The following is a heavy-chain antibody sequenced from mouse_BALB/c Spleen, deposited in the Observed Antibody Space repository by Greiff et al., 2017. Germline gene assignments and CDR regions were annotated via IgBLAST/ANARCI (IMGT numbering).Heavy chain of an antibody. CDR2: ISYSGST. D-gene: IGHD1-1*01. CDR1: GYSITSDYV. Sequence: EVQLVESGPGLVKPSQSLSLTCTVTGYSITSDYVWNGIRQFPGNQLEWMGYISYSGSTSYNPSLKSRISITGDTPKNQFFLQLNSVTTEDTATYYCARPYYYGSSAWFAFWGQGTLVTVSA. V-gene: IGHV3-2*02. J-gene: IGHJ3*01. CDR3: ARPYYYGSSAWFAF.